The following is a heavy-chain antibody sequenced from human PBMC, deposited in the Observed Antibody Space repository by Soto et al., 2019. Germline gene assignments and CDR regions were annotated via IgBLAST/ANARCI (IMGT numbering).Heavy chain of an antibody. D-gene: IGHD3-10*01. CDR2: INPSGGST. J-gene: IGHJ3*02. CDR3: ARTQAPADYYRSPFAFDI. CDR1: GYTFTSYY. V-gene: IGHV1-46*01. Sequence: ASVKGSCKASGYTFTSYYMHWVRQAPGQGLEWMGIINPSGGSTSYAQKFQGRVTMTRDTSTSTVYMELSSLRSEDTAAYYCARTQAPADYYRSPFAFDIWGQGTMVTVSS.